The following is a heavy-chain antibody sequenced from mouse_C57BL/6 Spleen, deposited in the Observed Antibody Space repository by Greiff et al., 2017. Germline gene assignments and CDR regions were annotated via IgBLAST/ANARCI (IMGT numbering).Heavy chain of an antibody. J-gene: IGHJ4*01. Sequence: QVQLKQSGAELVRPGTSVKVSCKASGYAFTNYLIEWVKQRPGQGLEWIGVINPGSGGTNYNEKFKGKATLTADKSSSTAYMQLSSLTSEDSAVYFCARPLYDYLSMDYWGQGTSVTVSS. CDR3: ARPLYDYLSMDY. CDR1: GYAFTNYL. V-gene: IGHV1-54*01. CDR2: INPGSGGT. D-gene: IGHD2-4*01.